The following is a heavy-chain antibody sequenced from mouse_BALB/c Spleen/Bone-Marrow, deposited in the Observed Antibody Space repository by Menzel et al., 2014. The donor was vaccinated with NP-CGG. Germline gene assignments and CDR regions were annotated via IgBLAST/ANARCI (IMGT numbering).Heavy chain of an antibody. Sequence: WVKQRPGHGLEWIGEILPGSGSTNYNEKFKGKATFTADTSSNTAYMQLSSLTSEDSAVYYCAREDGNHVGFAYWGQGTLVTVSA. D-gene: IGHD2-1*01. CDR3: AREDGNHVGFAY. J-gene: IGHJ3*01. V-gene: IGHV1-9*01. CDR2: ILPGSGST.